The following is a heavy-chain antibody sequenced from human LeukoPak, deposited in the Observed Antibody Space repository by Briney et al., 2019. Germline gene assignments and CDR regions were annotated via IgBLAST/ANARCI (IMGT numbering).Heavy chain of an antibody. V-gene: IGHV4-34*01. CDR1: GFFSTAYY. CDR2: INHSGST. J-gene: IGHJ6*03. CDR3: ARGIRGYYYYYMDV. Sequence: SETLSLTCTVSGFFSTAYYWSWIRQPPGKGLEWIGEINHSGSTNYNPSLKSRVTISVDTSKNQFSLKLSSVTAADTAVYYCARGIRGYYYYYMDVWGKGTTVTVSS.